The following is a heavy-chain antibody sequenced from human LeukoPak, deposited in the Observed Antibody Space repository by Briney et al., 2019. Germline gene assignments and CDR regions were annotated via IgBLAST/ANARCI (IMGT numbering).Heavy chain of an antibody. Sequence: GGSLRLSCAASGFTFSSYSMNWVRPAPGKGLEWVSYISSSSSTIYYADSVKGRFTISRDNAKNSLYLQMNSLRAEDPAVYYCARDTYSSGWYGHDAFDIWGQGTMVTVSS. V-gene: IGHV3-48*04. CDR1: GFTFSSYS. CDR3: ARDTYSSGWYGHDAFDI. CDR2: ISSSSSTI. J-gene: IGHJ3*02. D-gene: IGHD6-19*01.